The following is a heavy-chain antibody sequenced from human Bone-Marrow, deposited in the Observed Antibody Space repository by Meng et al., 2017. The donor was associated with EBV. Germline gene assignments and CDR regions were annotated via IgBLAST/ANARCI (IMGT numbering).Heavy chain of an antibody. Sequence: GQVGRVGAEVKKPGSSVKGSCKASGGTFSSYAISWVRQAPGQGLEWMGGIIPIFGTANYAQKFQGRVTITADESTSTAYMELSSLRSEDTAVYYCASATNTAMVPTLTYWGQGTLVTVSS. CDR3: ASATNTAMVPTLTY. V-gene: IGHV1-69*01. CDR2: IIPIFGTA. CDR1: GGTFSSYA. D-gene: IGHD5-18*01. J-gene: IGHJ4*02.